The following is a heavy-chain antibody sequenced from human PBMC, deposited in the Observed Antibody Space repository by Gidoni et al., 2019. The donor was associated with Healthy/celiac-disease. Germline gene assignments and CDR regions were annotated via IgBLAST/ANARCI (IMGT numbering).Heavy chain of an antibody. J-gene: IGHJ4*02. CDR2: ISGSGGST. CDR1: GFTFSSYA. D-gene: IGHD2-2*01. Sequence: EVQLVESGGGLVQPGGSLRRSCEASGFTFSSYAMSWVRQAPGKGLEWVSAISGSGGSTYYADSVKGRFTISRDNSKNTLYLQMNSLRAEDTAVYYCATTDGYCSSTSCYQSYWGQGTLVTVSS. V-gene: IGHV3-23*04. CDR3: ATTDGYCSSTSCYQSY.